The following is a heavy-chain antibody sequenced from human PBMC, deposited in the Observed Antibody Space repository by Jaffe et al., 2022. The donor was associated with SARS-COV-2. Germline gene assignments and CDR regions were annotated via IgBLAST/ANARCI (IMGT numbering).Heavy chain of an antibody. CDR1: GFTFSSYG. J-gene: IGHJ6*02. D-gene: IGHD2-2*01. CDR2: IWYDGSNK. Sequence: QVQLVESGGGVVQPGRSLRLSCAASGFTFSSYGMHWVRQAPGKGLEWVAVIWYDGSNKYYADSVKGRFTISRDNSKNTLYLQMNSLRAEDTAVYYCARDGAKYCSSTSCYDYYYGMDVWGQGTTVTVSS. V-gene: IGHV3-33*01. CDR3: ARDGAKYCSSTSCYDYYYGMDV.